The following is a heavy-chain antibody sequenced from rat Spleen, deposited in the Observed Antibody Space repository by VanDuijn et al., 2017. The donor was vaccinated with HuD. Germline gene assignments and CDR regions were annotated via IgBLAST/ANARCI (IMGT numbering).Heavy chain of an antibody. CDR3: TREDYYSNYNDY. V-gene: IGHV5-7*01. CDR2: ISYDGSST. Sequence: EVQLVESGGGLVQPGRSLKLSCAASGFTFSDYNMAWVRQAPKKGLEWVETISYDGSSTYYLDSVSGRFTISIDNAKSTLYLQKNSLRSEDTATDYCTREDYYSNYNDYWGQGVMVTVSS. D-gene: IGHD1-2*01. CDR1: GFTFSDYN. J-gene: IGHJ2*01.